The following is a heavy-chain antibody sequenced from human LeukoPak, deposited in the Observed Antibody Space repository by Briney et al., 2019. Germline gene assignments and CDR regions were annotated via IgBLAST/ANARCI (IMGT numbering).Heavy chain of an antibody. D-gene: IGHD3-22*01. CDR2: ISSSSSYI. J-gene: IGHJ4*02. Sequence: SGRSLRLSCAASGFTFSSYSMNWVRQAPGKGLEWVSSISSSSSYIYYADSVKGRFTISRDNAKNSLYLQMNSLRAEDTAVYYCARALRITMIGYWGQGTLVTVSS. CDR1: GFTFSSYS. V-gene: IGHV3-21*01. CDR3: ARALRITMIGY.